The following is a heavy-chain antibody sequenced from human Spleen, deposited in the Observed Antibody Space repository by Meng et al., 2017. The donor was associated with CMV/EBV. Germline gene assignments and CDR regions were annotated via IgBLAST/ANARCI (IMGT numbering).Heavy chain of an antibody. J-gene: IGHJ4*02. Sequence: LSLTCAASGFTFSAYVMSWVRQAPGKGLEWISTISGNDGTTDYADSVKGRFTISRDNSKNTLFLEMNSLRVEDTAVYYCAVPIAVAGTHDYWGQGALVTVSS. D-gene: IGHD6-19*01. CDR1: GFTFSAYV. CDR2: ISGNDGTT. CDR3: AVPIAVAGTHDY. V-gene: IGHV3-23*01.